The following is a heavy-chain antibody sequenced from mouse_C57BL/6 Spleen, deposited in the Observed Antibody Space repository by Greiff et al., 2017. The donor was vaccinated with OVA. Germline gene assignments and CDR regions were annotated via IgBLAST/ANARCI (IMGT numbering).Heavy chain of an antibody. CDR1: GFNIKDYY. CDR2: IDPEDGDT. D-gene: IGHD3-2*02. V-gene: IGHV14-1*01. CDR3: TTPDSSGTKAFPY. J-gene: IGHJ3*01. Sequence: EVQLQQSGAELVRPGASVKLSCTASGFNIKDYYMHWVKQRPEQGLEWIGRIDPEDGDTEYAPKFQGKATMTADTSSNTAYLQLSSLTSEDTAVYYCTTPDSSGTKAFPYWGQGTLVTVSA.